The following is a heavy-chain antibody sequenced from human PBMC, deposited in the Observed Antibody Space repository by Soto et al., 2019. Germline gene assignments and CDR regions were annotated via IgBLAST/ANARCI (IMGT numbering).Heavy chain of an antibody. CDR2: IWYGGGNT. D-gene: IGHD3-10*01. CDR3: AKVAMVRGVRNWFDP. J-gene: IGHJ5*02. CDR1: GFFFSDFC. Sequence: GGSLSLSCVASGFFFSDFCMHWVRQAPGKGLEWVSVIWYGGGNTYHGDSVKGRFTMSRDNSKNTLYLQMNSLRPEDTAVYYCAKVAMVRGVRNWFDPWGQGTLVTVSS. V-gene: IGHV3-33*06.